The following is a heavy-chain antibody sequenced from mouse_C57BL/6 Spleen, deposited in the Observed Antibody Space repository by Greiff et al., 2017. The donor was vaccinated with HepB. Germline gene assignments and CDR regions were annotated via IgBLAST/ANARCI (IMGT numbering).Heavy chain of an antibody. J-gene: IGHJ4*01. D-gene: IGHD2-5*01. CDR3: ARARSNYANAMDY. CDR2: IYPGSGST. CDR1: GYTFTSYW. V-gene: IGHV1-55*01. Sequence: VQLQQPGAELVKPGASVKMSCKASGYTFTSYWITWVKQRPGQGLEWIGDIYPGSGSTNYNEKFKSKATLTVDTSSSTAYMQLSSLTSEDSAVYYCARARSNYANAMDYWGQGTSVTVSS.